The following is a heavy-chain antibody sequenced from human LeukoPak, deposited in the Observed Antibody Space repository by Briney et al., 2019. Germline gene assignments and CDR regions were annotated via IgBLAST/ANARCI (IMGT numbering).Heavy chain of an antibody. CDR3: ARVFRGGVLNY. CDR2: IKQDGSEK. Sequence: GGSLRLSCAASGFTFSSYWMSWVRQAPGKGLEWVANIKQDGSEKYYVDSVKGRFTISGDNAKNSLYLQMNSLRAEDTAVYYCARVFRGGVLNYWGQGTLVTVSS. D-gene: IGHD2-8*02. J-gene: IGHJ4*02. CDR1: GFTFSSYW. V-gene: IGHV3-7*01.